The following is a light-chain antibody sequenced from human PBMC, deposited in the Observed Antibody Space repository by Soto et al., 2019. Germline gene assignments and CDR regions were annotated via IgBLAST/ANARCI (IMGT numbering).Light chain of an antibody. CDR2: DVS. CDR3: SSYTSSSTVV. CDR1: SSDVGGYNY. Sequence: QSALTQPASVSGSPGQSITISCTGTSSDVGGYNYVSWYQQHPGKDPKLMIYDVSNRPSGVSNRFSGSKSGNTASLTISGIQAEDGADYYCSSYTSSSTVVFGGGTKLNVL. J-gene: IGLJ2*01. V-gene: IGLV2-14*01.